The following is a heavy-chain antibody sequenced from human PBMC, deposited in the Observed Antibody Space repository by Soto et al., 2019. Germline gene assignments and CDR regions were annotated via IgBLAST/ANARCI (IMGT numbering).Heavy chain of an antibody. Sequence: QITLNEYGPTQVKPRQTLTLTCTFSGFSLTTSGVGVGWIRQSPGKAPEWLALIYWADDKRYSPSLKSSLTISKDTSKNQFGRRLADLDPADTATYFCAHRVLRSVFGLVTTTAIYFDFWGQGNTVAVSS. CDR3: AHRVLRSVFGLVTTTAIYFDF. CDR2: IYWADDK. V-gene: IGHV2-5*02. CDR1: GFSLTTSGVG. D-gene: IGHD3-3*01. J-gene: IGHJ4*02.